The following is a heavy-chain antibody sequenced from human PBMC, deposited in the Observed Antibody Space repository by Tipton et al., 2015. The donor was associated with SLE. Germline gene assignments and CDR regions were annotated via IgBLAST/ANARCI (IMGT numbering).Heavy chain of an antibody. D-gene: IGHD2-15*01. CDR2: IYHSGST. CDR3: AREGRVVVAATQGAFDI. V-gene: IGHV4-4*02. CDR1: GGSISSSNW. Sequence: TLSLTCAVSGGSISSSNWWSWVRQPPGKGLEWIGEIYHSGSTNYNPSLKSRVTISVDTSKNQFSLKLSSVTAADTAAYYCAREGRVVVAATQGAFDIWGQGTMVTVSS. J-gene: IGHJ3*02.